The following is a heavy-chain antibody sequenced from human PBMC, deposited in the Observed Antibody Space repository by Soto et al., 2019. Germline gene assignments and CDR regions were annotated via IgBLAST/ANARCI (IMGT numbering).Heavy chain of an antibody. CDR2: MNPNSGNT. CDR1: GYTFTSYD. CDR3: ARDRLDYYDSSGPPSGGMDV. V-gene: IGHV1-8*01. J-gene: IGHJ6*02. D-gene: IGHD3-22*01. Sequence: GASVKVSCKASGYTFTSYDINWVRQATGQGLEWMGWMNPNSGNTGYAQKFQGRVTMTRNTSISTAYMELSSLRSEDTAVYYCARDRLDYYDSSGPPSGGMDVWGQGTTVNVSS.